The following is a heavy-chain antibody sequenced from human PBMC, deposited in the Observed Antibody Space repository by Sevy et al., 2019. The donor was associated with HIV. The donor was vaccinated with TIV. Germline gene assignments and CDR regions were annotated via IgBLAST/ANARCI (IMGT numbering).Heavy chain of an antibody. CDR2: VSFHGGSQ. D-gene: IGHD3-22*01. Sequence: GGSLRLSCSASGFSFSTSXXXXXXXAPGKGLEWXALVSFHGGSQYPSDSVKGRFTISRDNSKNTLYLQLNSLRPEDTGVYYCAKEGYSSGYAGAFNIWGQGTLVTVSS. J-gene: IGHJ3*02. V-gene: IGHV3-30*04. CDR3: AKEGYSSGYAGAFNI. CDR1: GFSFSTSX.